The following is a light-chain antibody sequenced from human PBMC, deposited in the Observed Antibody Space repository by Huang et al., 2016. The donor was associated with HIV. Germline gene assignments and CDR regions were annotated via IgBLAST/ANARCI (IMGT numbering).Light chain of an antibody. CDR1: QSVSAY. CDR2: GAS. CDR3: QQRSDWPLT. J-gene: IGKJ4*01. Sequence: EIVLTQSSATLSLSPGVRATLSCRASQSVSAYLAWYQQKPGQAPRSPIYGASSRATGNPSRFSGRGSWRGCTLTVSSLEPEDLEVYYCQQRSDWPLTFGGRTRVEIK. V-gene: IGKV3-11*02.